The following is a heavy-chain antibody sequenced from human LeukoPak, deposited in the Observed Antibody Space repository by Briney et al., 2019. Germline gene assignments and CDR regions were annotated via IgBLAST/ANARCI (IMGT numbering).Heavy chain of an antibody. CDR1: GYTFTSYG. V-gene: IGHV1-18*01. Sequence: ASVKVSCKASGYTFTSYGISWVRQDPGQGLEWVGWISAYNGNTNYAQKLQGRVTMTTDTSTSTAYMELRSLRSDDTAVYYCARVKLRIGIDPWGQGTLVTVSS. D-gene: IGHD1-26*01. CDR3: ARVKLRIGIDP. CDR2: ISAYNGNT. J-gene: IGHJ5*02.